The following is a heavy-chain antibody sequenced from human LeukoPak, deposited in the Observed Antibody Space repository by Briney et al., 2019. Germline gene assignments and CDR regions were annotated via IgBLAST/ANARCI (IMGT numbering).Heavy chain of an antibody. V-gene: IGHV4-61*02. Sequence: SETLSLTCTVSGGSISSGSYYWSWIRQPAGKGLEWIGRIYTSGSTNYNPSLKSRVTISVDTSKNQFSPKLSSVTAADTAVYYCASYSSGYYRSGYFDYWGQGTLVTVSS. CDR2: IYTSGST. CDR1: GGSISSGSYY. J-gene: IGHJ4*02. CDR3: ASYSSGYYRSGYFDY. D-gene: IGHD3-22*01.